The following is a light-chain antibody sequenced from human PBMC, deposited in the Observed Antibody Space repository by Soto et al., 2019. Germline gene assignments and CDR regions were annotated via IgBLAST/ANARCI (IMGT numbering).Light chain of an antibody. CDR3: QQYNDWPWT. V-gene: IGKV3-15*01. J-gene: IGKJ1*01. Sequence: IVLTQSPGTLSLSPGGRATLSCKASQCISGTLAWYQQKPGQGPRLLIHGASTRAPGFPARFSGSGSGTDFTLTISSLQSEDFAVYYCQQYNDWPWTFGQGTKVDIK. CDR2: GAS. CDR1: QCISGT.